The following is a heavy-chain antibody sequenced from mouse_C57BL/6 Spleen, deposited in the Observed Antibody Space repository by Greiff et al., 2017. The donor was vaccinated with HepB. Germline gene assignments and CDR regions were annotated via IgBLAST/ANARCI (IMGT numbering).Heavy chain of an antibody. CDR1: GFNIQDYY. Sequence: EVQGVESGAELVKPGASVKLSCTASGFNIQDYYMHWVKQRTEQGLEWIGRIDPEDGETKYAPKFQGKATLTADTSSNPAYLQLSSLTSEDTAVYYCARWGTTVVRPFDYWGQGTTLTVSS. D-gene: IGHD1-1*01. J-gene: IGHJ2*01. V-gene: IGHV14-2*01. CDR2: IDPEDGET. CDR3: ARWGTTVVRPFDY.